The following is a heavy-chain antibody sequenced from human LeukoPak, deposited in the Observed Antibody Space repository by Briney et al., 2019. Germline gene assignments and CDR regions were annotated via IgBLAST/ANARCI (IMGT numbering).Heavy chain of an antibody. J-gene: IGHJ4*02. D-gene: IGHD3-16*01. CDR1: GYTFTGYY. V-gene: IGHV1-2*02. CDR3: ARDYDYVWGSPYYFDC. Sequence: GASVKVSCKASGYTFTGYYMHWVRQAPGQGLEWMGWINPNSGGTNYAQKFQGRVTMTRDTSISTAYMELSRLRSDDTAVYYCARDYDYVWGSPYYFDCWGQGTLVTVSS. CDR2: INPNSGGT.